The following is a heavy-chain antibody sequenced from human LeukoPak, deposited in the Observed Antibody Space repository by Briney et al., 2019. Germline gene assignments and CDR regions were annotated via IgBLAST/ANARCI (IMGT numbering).Heavy chain of an antibody. J-gene: IGHJ4*02. CDR3: ARDSGYYDSSGYYLLDY. Sequence: TSETLSLTCTVSGGSISSYYWSWIRQPPGKGLEWIGYIYYSGSTNYNPSLKSRVTISVDTSKNQFSLKLSSVTAADTAVYYCARDSGYYDSSGYYLLDYWGQGTLVTVSS. CDR2: IYYSGST. CDR1: GGSISSYY. V-gene: IGHV4-59*01. D-gene: IGHD3-22*01.